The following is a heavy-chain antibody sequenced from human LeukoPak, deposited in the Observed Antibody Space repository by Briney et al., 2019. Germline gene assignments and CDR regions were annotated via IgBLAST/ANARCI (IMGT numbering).Heavy chain of an antibody. CDR1: GFTVSSNY. J-gene: IGHJ3*02. CDR3: ARDWPSEWQHLPDYDAVDI. CDR2: ISVSSGTT. Sequence: PGGSLRLSCAASGFTVSSNYMSWVRQAPGKGLEWVSGISVSSGTTYYADSVKGRFTISRDNPRNTLFLQLNSLRAEDTAVYYCARDWPSEWQHLPDYDAVDIWGQGTMVTVSS. D-gene: IGHD6-13*01. V-gene: IGHV3-23*01.